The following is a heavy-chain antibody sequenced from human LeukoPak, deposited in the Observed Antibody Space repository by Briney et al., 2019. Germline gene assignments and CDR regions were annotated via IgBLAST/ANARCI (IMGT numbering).Heavy chain of an antibody. CDR1: GGSISSYY. CDR2: IYYSGGT. J-gene: IGHJ6*02. D-gene: IGHD6-13*01. CDR3: ARNSYSSSWYNYYYYGMDV. Sequence: SETLSLTCTVSGGSISSYYWNWIRQPPGKGLEWIGYIYYSGGTNYNPSLKSRVTISVDTSKNKFSLKLSSVTAADTAVYYCARNSYSSSWYNYYYYGMDVWGQGTTVTVSS. V-gene: IGHV4-59*01.